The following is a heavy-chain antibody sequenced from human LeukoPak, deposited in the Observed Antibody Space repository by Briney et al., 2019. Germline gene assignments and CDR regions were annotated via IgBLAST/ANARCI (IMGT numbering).Heavy chain of an antibody. CDR1: GFTFSSYA. V-gene: IGHV3-23*01. D-gene: IGHD1-26*01. CDR2: ISGSGGST. CDR3: AKDILLGGHQHWFDP. Sequence: PGGSLRLSCAASGFTFSSYAMSWVRQAPGKGLEWVSAISGSGGSTYYADSVKGRFTISRDNSKNTLYLQMNSLRAEDTAVYYCAKDILLGGHQHWFDPWGQGTLVTVSS. J-gene: IGHJ5*02.